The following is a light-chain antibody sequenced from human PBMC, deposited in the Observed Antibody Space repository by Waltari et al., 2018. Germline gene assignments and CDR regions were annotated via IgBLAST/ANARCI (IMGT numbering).Light chain of an antibody. V-gene: IGKV3-15*01. CDR2: GAS. J-gene: IGKJ2*01. Sequence: EIVMTQSPATLSVSPGERATRSCRASQSVSISLAWYQQKPGQTPRLLIYGASTRATGIPARFSGSGSGTEFTLTISSLQSEDFAVYYCQQYNNWYTFGQGTKLEIK. CDR3: QQYNNWYT. CDR1: QSVSIS.